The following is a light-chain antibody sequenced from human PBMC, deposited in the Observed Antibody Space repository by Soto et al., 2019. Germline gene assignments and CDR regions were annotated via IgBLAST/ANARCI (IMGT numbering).Light chain of an antibody. Sequence: QSVLTQPPSVSGAPGQRVTISCTGSSSNIGAGYDVHWYQQLPGTAPTLLIYGNHNRPSGVPDRFSGSKSGTSASLALTGLQAEDEADYYCQSYDSSLSGSNVVFGGGTKLTVL. J-gene: IGLJ2*01. V-gene: IGLV1-40*01. CDR2: GNH. CDR1: SSNIGAGYD. CDR3: QSYDSSLSGSNVV.